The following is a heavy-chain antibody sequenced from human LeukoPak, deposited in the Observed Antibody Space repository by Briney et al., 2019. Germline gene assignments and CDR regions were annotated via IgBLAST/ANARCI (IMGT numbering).Heavy chain of an antibody. J-gene: IGHJ4*02. CDR1: GFTFSSYA. D-gene: IGHD3-22*01. CDR2: ISGSGGST. CDR3: AKDGSYYDSSGPRR. V-gene: IGHV3-23*01. Sequence: GGSLRLSCAASGFTFSSYAMGWVRQAPGKGLEWVSAISGSGGSTYYADSVKGRFTISRDNSKNTLYLQMNSLRAEDTAVYYCAKDGSYYDSSGPRRWGQGTLVTVSS.